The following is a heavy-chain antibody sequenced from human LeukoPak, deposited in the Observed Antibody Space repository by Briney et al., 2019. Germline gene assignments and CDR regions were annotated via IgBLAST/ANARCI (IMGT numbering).Heavy chain of an antibody. J-gene: IGHJ6*03. D-gene: IGHD3-10*01. CDR3: AKDGSVGFGEFYNYYYYYMDV. CDR1: GFTFSSYG. V-gene: IGHV3-33*03. Sequence: PGGSLRLSCAASGFTFSSYGMHWVRQAPGKGLEWVAVIWYDGTEKYYADSVKGRFTISRDNSMDTKYLQMSSLRAEDTAVYYCAKDGSVGFGEFYNYYYYYMDVWGKGTTVTVSS. CDR2: IWYDGTEK.